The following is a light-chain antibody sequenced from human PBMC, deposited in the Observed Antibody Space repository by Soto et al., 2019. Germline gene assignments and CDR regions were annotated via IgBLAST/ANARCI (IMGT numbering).Light chain of an antibody. CDR1: SSDVGGYNY. Sequence: QSVLTQPPPPSRPPGQSVTLSCAGTSSDVGGYNYVSWYQQHPGKAPKLMIYEVSKRPSGVPDRFSGSKSGNTASLTVSGLQAEDEADYYCSSFAGSVYVFGTGTKVTVL. CDR2: EVS. CDR3: SSFAGSVYV. J-gene: IGLJ1*01. V-gene: IGLV2-8*01.